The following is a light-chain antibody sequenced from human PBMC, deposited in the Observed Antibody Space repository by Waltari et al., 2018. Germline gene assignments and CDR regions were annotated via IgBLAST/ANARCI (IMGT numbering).Light chain of an antibody. CDR2: KAS. CDR1: QSVNSW. CDR3: QQYSSFPWT. Sequence: DIQMTQSPSTLSASVGDRVTLTCRASQSVNSWLAWHQQKPGTAPNLLTYKASVLETGVPSRFSGSGSATDFTLTSSSLQPDDFATYYCQQYSSFPWTFGQGTKVEIK. V-gene: IGKV1-5*03. J-gene: IGKJ1*01.